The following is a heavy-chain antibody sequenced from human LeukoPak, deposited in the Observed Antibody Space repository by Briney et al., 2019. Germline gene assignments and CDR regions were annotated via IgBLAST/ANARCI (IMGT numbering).Heavy chain of an antibody. D-gene: IGHD3-22*01. CDR3: ASGYYSDGSGYSPADY. V-gene: IGHV1-18*01. J-gene: IGHJ4*02. CDR2: ISPYNGKT. CDR1: GYIFSNFFSSYG. Sequence: GASVTVSCKASGYIFSNFFSSYGITWVRQAPGQGLEWMGWISPYNGKTKFAQKFQGRVTMTTETSTSTANMELRSLRSDDTAVYYCASGYYSDGSGYSPADYWGQGTLVTVSS.